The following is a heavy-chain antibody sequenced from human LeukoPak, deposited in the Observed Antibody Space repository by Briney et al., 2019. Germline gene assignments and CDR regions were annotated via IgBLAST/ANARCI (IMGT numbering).Heavy chain of an antibody. Sequence: GGSLRLSCVDSGFTFRTDWRHWVRQAPGKGLEWVSHIDTSGISATYADSVKGRFTISRDNAKNTVYLQMNSLRAEDTAIYYCANFDTGVWGQGTLVTVSS. D-gene: IGHD3-10*01. CDR1: GFTFRTDW. J-gene: IGHJ4*02. CDR3: ANFDTGV. CDR2: IDTSGISA. V-gene: IGHV3-74*01.